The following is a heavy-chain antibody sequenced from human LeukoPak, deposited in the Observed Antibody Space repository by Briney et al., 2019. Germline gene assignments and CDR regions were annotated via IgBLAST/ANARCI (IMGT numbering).Heavy chain of an antibody. CDR2: IVVYDGDA. J-gene: IGHJ3*02. V-gene: IGHV1-18*01. CDR3: ARAIRGTIKSRNAFDI. D-gene: IGHD3-10*01. Sequence: ASVKVSCKASGYTFTSFGISWVRQAPGQGLEWMGWIVVYDGDANYAQKFQGRVTMTTDTSTNTAYMELRSLRSDDTAVYYCARAIRGTIKSRNAFDIWGQGTMVTVSS. CDR1: GYTFTSFG.